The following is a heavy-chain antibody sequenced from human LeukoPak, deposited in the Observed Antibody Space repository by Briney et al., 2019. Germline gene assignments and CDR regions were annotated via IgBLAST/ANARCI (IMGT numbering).Heavy chain of an antibody. CDR1: GFSVSDNY. CDR3: ARDNWNDVLYYTYMDV. Sequence: PGGSLRLSCAASGFSVSDNYMSWVRQAPGKGLEWVSVIYSSGDTYYADSVKGRFTISRDNSKNTLYLQMNSLRAEDTAVYYCARDNWNDVLYYTYMDVWGKGTTVTVSS. J-gene: IGHJ6*03. CDR2: IYSSGDT. D-gene: IGHD1-1*01. V-gene: IGHV3-53*05.